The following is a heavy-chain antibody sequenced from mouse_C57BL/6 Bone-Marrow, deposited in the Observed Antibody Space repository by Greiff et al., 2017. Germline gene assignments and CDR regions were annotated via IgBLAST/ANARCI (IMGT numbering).Heavy chain of an antibody. Sequence: VKLQQPGAELVMPGASVKLSCKASGYTFTSYWMHWVKQRPGQGLEWIGELDPSDSYTNYNQKFKGKSTLTVDKSSSTAYMQLSSLTSEYSAVYYCAREDFNYYGSSPAWFAYWGQGTLVTVSA. V-gene: IGHV1-69*01. J-gene: IGHJ3*01. CDR3: AREDFNYYGSSPAWFAY. CDR2: LDPSDSYT. CDR1: GYTFTSYW. D-gene: IGHD1-1*01.